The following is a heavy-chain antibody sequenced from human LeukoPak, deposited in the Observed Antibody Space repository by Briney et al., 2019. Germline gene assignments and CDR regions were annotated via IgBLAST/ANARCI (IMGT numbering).Heavy chain of an antibody. CDR3: AKGGLWFGEFKLGDY. V-gene: IGHV3-23*01. J-gene: IGHJ4*02. Sequence: PGGSLRLSCAASGFTFSSYAMSWVRQAPGKGLEWVSAISGSGGSTYYADSVKGRFTISRDNSKNTLYLQMNSLRAEDTAVYYCAKGGLWFGEFKLGDYWGQGTLVTVSS. D-gene: IGHD3-10*01. CDR2: ISGSGGST. CDR1: GFTFSSYA.